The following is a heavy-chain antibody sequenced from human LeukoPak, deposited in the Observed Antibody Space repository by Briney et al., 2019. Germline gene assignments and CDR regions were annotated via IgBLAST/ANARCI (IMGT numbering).Heavy chain of an antibody. CDR3: ARWSLAGATLEY. CDR2: IYYTGGT. CDR1: GGSISSYY. V-gene: IGHV4-59*01. J-gene: IGHJ4*02. D-gene: IGHD1-26*01. Sequence: PSETLSLTCTVSGGSISSYYWSWIRQPPGEGLEWIGYIYYTGGTNYYPSLKSRVTISVDTSKDQFSLKLTSVTAADTAVYYCARWSLAGATLEYWGQGILVTVSS.